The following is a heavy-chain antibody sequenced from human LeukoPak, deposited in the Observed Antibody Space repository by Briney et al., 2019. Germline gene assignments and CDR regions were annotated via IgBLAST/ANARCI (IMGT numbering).Heavy chain of an antibody. D-gene: IGHD3-22*01. CDR2: IYYSGST. Sequence: SETLSLTCTVSSGSISSTTYYWGWIRQPPGKGLEWIGSIYYSGSTYYNPSLKSRVTISVDTSRNQFSLKLSSVTAADTAVYYCAKGPRITMIVDLNYWGQGTLVTVSS. V-gene: IGHV4-39*07. CDR3: AKGPRITMIVDLNY. CDR1: SGSISSTTYY. J-gene: IGHJ4*02.